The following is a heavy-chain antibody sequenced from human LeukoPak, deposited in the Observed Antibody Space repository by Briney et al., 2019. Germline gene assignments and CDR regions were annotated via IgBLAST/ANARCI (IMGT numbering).Heavy chain of an antibody. V-gene: IGHV1-18*01. Sequence: ASVKVSCKASGYTFTSYGISWVRQAPGQGLEWMGWISAYNGNTNYAQKLQGRVTMTTDTSTSTAYMELRSLRSDDTAVYYCARTGVYCSGGSCSYYYYGMDVWGQGTTVTVSS. D-gene: IGHD2-15*01. J-gene: IGHJ6*02. CDR3: ARTGVYCSGGSCSYYYYGMDV. CDR2: ISAYNGNT. CDR1: GYTFTSYG.